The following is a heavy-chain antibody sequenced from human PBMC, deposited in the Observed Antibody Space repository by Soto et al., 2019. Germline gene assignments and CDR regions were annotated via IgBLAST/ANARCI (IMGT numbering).Heavy chain of an antibody. CDR1: GFTFNNYA. CDR3: AKGRGSSGSITPRVDF. Sequence: EVQLLESGGGLVQPGGSLRLSCAASGFTFNNYAMTWVRQAPGKGLEWVSAISGGGDTTSYADSVKGRFTVSRDGSKNTLYLQMSSLRAEDPALYYCAKGRGSSGSITPRVDFWGQGTLVTVSS. V-gene: IGHV3-23*01. D-gene: IGHD3-10*01. J-gene: IGHJ4*02. CDR2: ISGGGDTT.